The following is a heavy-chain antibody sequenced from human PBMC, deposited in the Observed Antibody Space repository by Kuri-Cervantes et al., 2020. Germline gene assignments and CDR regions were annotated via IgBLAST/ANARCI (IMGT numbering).Heavy chain of an antibody. Sequence: GESLKISCAASGFTVSSNYMSWVRQAPGKGLEWVSVIYTGGTIYYVDSVKGRFTISRDNSKNTLYLQMSSLRADDTAVYYCARVNVNDALDIWAQGTMVTVSS. CDR3: ARVNVNDALDI. CDR1: GFTVSSNY. D-gene: IGHD1-1*01. CDR2: IYTGGTI. J-gene: IGHJ3*02. V-gene: IGHV3-66*01.